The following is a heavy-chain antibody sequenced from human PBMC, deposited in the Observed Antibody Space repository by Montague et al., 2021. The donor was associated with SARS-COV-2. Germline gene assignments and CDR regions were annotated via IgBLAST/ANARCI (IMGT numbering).Heavy chain of an antibody. CDR2: VNPSGNA. V-gene: IGHV4-34*01. CDR3: ARARGRHDISSFDS. D-gene: IGHD1-26*01. J-gene: IGHJ5*01. Sequence: SETLSLTCAVNSSSFLPYYWSWICQPPGAGLEWIGEVNPSGNASYNSSLYSRVTISVSTSSSQFPLTLNTVTAADTAVYYCARARGRHDISSFDSWGQGTLVIVSS. CDR1: SSSFLPYY.